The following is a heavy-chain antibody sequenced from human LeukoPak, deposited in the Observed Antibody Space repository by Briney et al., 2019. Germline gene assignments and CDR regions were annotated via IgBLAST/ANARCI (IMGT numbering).Heavy chain of an antibody. CDR1: GGSISSGGYY. Sequence: PSETLSLTCTVSGGSISSGGYYWSWIRQPPGKGLEWIGYIYYSGSTNYNPSLKSRVTISVDTSKNQFSLKLSSVTAADTAVYYCARLTYSYGRNFDYWGQGTLVTVSS. D-gene: IGHD5-18*01. J-gene: IGHJ4*02. V-gene: IGHV4-61*08. CDR2: IYYSGST. CDR3: ARLTYSYGRNFDY.